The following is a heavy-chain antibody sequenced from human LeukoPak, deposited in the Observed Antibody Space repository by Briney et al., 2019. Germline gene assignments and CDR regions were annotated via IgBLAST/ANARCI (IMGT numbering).Heavy chain of an antibody. CDR2: IYYSGST. V-gene: IGHV4-39*01. CDR3: AIRYQLPSSLDY. J-gene: IGHJ4*02. Sequence: PSETLSLTCTVSGGSISSYYWGWIRQPPGKGLEWIGSIYYSGSTYYNPSLKSRVTISVDTSKNQFSLKLSSVTAADTAVYYCAIRYQLPSSLDYWGQGTLVTVSS. CDR1: GGSISSYY. D-gene: IGHD2-2*01.